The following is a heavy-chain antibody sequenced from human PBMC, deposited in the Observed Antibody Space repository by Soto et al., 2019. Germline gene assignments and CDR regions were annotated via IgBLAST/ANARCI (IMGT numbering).Heavy chain of an antibody. CDR3: ATRKVGWYFDL. V-gene: IGHV3-23*01. CDR2: IRGSGGST. CDR1: GFTFSSYA. Sequence: EVQLLDSGGGLVHPGGSLRLSCAASGFTFSSYAMNWVRQAPGQGLEWVSVIRGSGGSTYYADAVNGRFTISRDNAKNTLYLQMTSLIAENTAVSYCATRKVGWYFDLCGRGTLVTVSS. D-gene: IGHD1-26*01. J-gene: IGHJ2*01.